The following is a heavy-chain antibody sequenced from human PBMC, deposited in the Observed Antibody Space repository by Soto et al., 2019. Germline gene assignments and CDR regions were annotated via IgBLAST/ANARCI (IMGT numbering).Heavy chain of an antibody. Sequence: QVQLVQSGAEVKKPGSSVKVSCKASGGTFSSYTISWVRQAPGQGLEWMGRIIPILGIANYAQKFQGRVTITADKPTSTAYMELSSLRSEDTAVYYCARDREGWFDPWGQGTLVTVSS. CDR1: GGTFSSYT. CDR2: IIPILGIA. CDR3: ARDREGWFDP. D-gene: IGHD1-26*01. J-gene: IGHJ5*02. V-gene: IGHV1-69*08.